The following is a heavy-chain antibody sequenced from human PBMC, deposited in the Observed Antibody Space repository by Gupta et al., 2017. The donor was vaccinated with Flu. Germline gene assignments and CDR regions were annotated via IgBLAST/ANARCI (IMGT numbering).Heavy chain of an antibody. Sequence: APGKGLEWVANIKKDGSEKNYLDSGKGRFTSSRDNAEDSLHLQMNSLRAEDTAVYYCARSKKSMEDSDVRSGKLVLGAFDIWGQGTTVTVSS. J-gene: IGHJ3*02. CDR2: IKKDGSEK. CDR3: ARSKKSMEDSDVRSGKLVLGAFDI. V-gene: IGHV3-7*01. D-gene: IGHD3-3*01.